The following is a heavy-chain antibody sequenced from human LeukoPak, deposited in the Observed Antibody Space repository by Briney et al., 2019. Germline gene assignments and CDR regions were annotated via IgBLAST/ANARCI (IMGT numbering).Heavy chain of an antibody. Sequence: SETLSLTCTVSGGSISSSSYYWGWIRQPPGKGLEWIGSIYYSGSTYYNPSLKSRVTISVDTSKNQFSLKLSSVTAADTAVYYCARRMTTIYCSSTSCPANENWFDPWGQGTLVTVSS. CDR1: GGSISSSSYY. CDR2: IYYSGST. V-gene: IGHV4-39*01. J-gene: IGHJ5*02. D-gene: IGHD2-2*01. CDR3: ARRMTTIYCSSTSCPANENWFDP.